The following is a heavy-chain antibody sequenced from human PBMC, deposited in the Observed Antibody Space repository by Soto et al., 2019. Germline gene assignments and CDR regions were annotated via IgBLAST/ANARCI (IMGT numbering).Heavy chain of an antibody. D-gene: IGHD3-22*01. CDR3: ARHGHDSSDFDY. V-gene: IGHV4-59*01. Sequence: PSQTLPLTCTVSGGSISSYYWSWIRQPPGKGLEWIGYIYYSGSTNYNPSLKSRVTISVDTSKNQFSLKLSSVTAADTAVYYGARHGHDSSDFDYWGQGTLVTVSS. J-gene: IGHJ4*02. CDR2: IYYSGST. CDR1: GGSISSYY.